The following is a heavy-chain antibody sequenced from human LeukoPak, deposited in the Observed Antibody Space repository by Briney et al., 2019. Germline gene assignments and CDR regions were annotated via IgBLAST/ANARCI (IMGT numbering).Heavy chain of an antibody. CDR1: GGSITPDS. Sequence: SETLSLTCTVSGGSITPDSWSWIRQPAGKELEWIGRIFPSGSTNYNPSLKSRVSMSVDTSKNQFSLKVRSVTAADTAVYYCARDNLLEWSFDYWGQGTLVTVSS. CDR3: ARDNLLEWSFDY. CDR2: IFPSGST. D-gene: IGHD3-3*01. J-gene: IGHJ4*02. V-gene: IGHV4-4*07.